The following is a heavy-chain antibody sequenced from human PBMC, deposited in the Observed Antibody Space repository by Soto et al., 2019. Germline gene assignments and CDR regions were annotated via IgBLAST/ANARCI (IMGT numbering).Heavy chain of an antibody. Sequence: KTSETLSLTCAVYGGSFSGHSWTWIRQSPGKGLEWIGDINHSGRVNYSPSLKSRVTISLDTSKNQFSLTLSAVTAADTAEYFCARTVMPVGNLAAFDHWGQGVLVTVSS. D-gene: IGHD7-27*01. J-gene: IGHJ4*02. CDR2: INHSGRV. CDR1: GGSFSGHS. V-gene: IGHV4-34*01. CDR3: ARTVMPVGNLAAFDH.